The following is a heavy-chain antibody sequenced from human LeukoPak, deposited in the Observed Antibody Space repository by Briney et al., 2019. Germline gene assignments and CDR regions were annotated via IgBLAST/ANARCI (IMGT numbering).Heavy chain of an antibody. CDR3: ARAITYYYDSSGYYFDY. D-gene: IGHD3-22*01. Sequence: GGSLRLSCAASGFTLSSYSMNWVRQAPGKGLEWVSSISSSSSYIYYADSVKGRFTTSRDNAKNSLYLQMNSLRAEDTAVYYCARAITYYYDSSGYYFDYWGQGTLVTVSS. CDR1: GFTLSSYS. V-gene: IGHV3-21*01. CDR2: ISSSSSYI. J-gene: IGHJ4*02.